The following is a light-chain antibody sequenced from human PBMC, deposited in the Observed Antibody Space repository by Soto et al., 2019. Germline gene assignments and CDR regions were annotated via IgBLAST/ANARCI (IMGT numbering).Light chain of an antibody. J-gene: IGLJ3*02. CDR2: KVS. CDR1: SSDVGGYNY. V-gene: IGLV2-14*01. CDR3: SSYSTATSPQWV. Sequence: SVLTQPASVSGSPGQSITIPCTGTSSDVGGYNYVSWYQQHPGRAPKLVIYKVSDRPSGVSSRFSASKSGNTASLTISGLQAEDEADYYCSSYSTATSPQWVFGGGTKLTVL.